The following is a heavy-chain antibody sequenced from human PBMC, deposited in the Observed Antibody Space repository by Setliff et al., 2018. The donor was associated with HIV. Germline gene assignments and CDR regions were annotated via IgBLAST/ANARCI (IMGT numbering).Heavy chain of an antibody. D-gene: IGHD5-12*01. V-gene: IGHV1-18*01. CDR3: ARGKTWLRFLDY. CDR2: INTHSGYT. CDR1: GYTFNNYG. Sequence: ASVKVSCKASGYTFNNYGISWVRQAPGQGLEWMGWINTHSGYTNYAQNVQGRVAVTMDTSTSTAYMELRSLKSGDTAVYYCARGKTWLRFLDYWGQGTRVTVSS. J-gene: IGHJ4*02.